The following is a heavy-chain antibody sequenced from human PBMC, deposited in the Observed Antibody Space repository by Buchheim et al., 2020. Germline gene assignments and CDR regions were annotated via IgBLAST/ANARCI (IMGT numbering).Heavy chain of an antibody. CDR2: IYHSGST. CDR1: GGSISSSNW. D-gene: IGHD3-16*02. Sequence: QVQLQESGPGLVKPSGTLSLTCAVSGGSISSSNWWSWVRQPPGKGLEWIGEIYHSGSTNYNPSLKSRVTISVDKSKNQFSLKLSSVTAADTAVYYCARGRLTVQDYVWGSYRREGMDVWGQGTT. CDR3: ARGRLTVQDYVWGSYRREGMDV. V-gene: IGHV4-4*02. J-gene: IGHJ6*02.